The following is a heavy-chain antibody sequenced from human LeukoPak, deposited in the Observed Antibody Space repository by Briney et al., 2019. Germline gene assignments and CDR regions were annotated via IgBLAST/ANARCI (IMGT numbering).Heavy chain of an antibody. Sequence: SETLSLTCTVSSGSISSTSHHWGWTRQPPGKGLEWIGSIYYSGTTYYNPSLKSRVTISVDTSKNQFSLKLRFVTAADTAVYYCARSPYYDRDGYQFDNWGQGTLVTVSS. CDR2: IYYSGTT. CDR1: SGSISSTSHH. CDR3: ARSPYYDRDGYQFDN. D-gene: IGHD3-22*01. V-gene: IGHV4-39*01. J-gene: IGHJ4*02.